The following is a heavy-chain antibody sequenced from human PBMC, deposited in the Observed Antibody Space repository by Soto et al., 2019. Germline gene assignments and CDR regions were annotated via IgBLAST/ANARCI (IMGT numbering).Heavy chain of an antibody. CDR3: ARHLTYCSAGSCYSDFPYYGMDV. Sequence: SETLSLTCTVSGGSIGSYYWSWIRQPPGKGLEWIGYIYYSDSINYNPSLKSRVIISDDTSKNQFSLKLSSVTAADTAVYYCARHLTYCSAGSCYSDFPYYGMDVWGQGTTVTVSS. V-gene: IGHV4-59*08. J-gene: IGHJ6*02. CDR1: GGSIGSYY. CDR2: IYYSDSI. D-gene: IGHD2-15*01.